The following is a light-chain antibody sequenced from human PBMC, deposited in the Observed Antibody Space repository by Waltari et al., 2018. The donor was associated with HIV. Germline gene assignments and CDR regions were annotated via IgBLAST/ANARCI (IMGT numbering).Light chain of an antibody. CDR1: QSISSF. V-gene: IGKV1-39*01. CDR3: QQSYSTPWT. J-gene: IGKJ1*01. Sequence: DIQMTQSPSSLSASVGDRVTISCRASQSISSFLNWYQHKPGKAPKLLIYAASTLQSGVPSRFSGSGSGTDFTLTISSLQLEDFATYYCQQSYSTPWTFGQGTKVEIK. CDR2: AAS.